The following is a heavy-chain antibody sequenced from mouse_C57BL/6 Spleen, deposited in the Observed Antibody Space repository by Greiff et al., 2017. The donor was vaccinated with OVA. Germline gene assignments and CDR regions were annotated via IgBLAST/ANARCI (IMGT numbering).Heavy chain of an antibody. D-gene: IGHD2-5*01. Sequence: QVHVKQPGAELVRPGSSVKLSCKASGYTFTSYWMHWVKQRPIQGLEWIGNIDPSDSETHYNQKFKDKATLTVDKSSSTAYMQLSSLTSEDSAVYYCARDGYYSNPFDYWGQGTTLTVSS. CDR1: GYTFTSYW. V-gene: IGHV1-52*01. CDR3: ARDGYYSNPFDY. J-gene: IGHJ2*01. CDR2: IDPSDSET.